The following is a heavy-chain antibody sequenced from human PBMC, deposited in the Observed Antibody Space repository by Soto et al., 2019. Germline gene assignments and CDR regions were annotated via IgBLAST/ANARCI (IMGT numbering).Heavy chain of an antibody. D-gene: IGHD6-25*01. V-gene: IGHV3-49*03. J-gene: IGHJ4*02. Sequence: HPGGSLRLSCTPSGFIFCDYAISWFRQAPGKGLECVGFITSKRYGGTTEYAASVKGRFTISRDDSKSIAYLQMNSLKTEDTAVYYCTRLGRDGYTTPFDYWGQGTLVTVSS. CDR1: GFIFCDYA. CDR2: ITSKRYGGTT. CDR3: TRLGRDGYTTPFDY.